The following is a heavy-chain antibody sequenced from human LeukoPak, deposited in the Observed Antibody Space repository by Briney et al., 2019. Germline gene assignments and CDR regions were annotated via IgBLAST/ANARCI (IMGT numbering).Heavy chain of an antibody. J-gene: IGHJ4*02. D-gene: IGHD3-22*01. V-gene: IGHV1-2*02. CDR3: ARGRDSSGYYSGPGDY. CDR1: GYTFTGYY. CDR2: INPNNGGT. Sequence: ASVKVSCKASGYTFTGYYMHWARQAPGQGLEWMGWINPNNGGTNTQKFQGRVTMTRDTSINTAYMELSSLRSDDTAVYYCARGRDSSGYYSGPGDYWGQGTLVTVSS.